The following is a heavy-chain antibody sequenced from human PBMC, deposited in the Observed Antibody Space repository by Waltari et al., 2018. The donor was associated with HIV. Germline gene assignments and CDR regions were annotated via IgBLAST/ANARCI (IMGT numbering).Heavy chain of an antibody. CDR1: GFTFSSYE. J-gene: IGHJ4*02. V-gene: IGHV3-48*03. CDR2: ISSSGSTI. D-gene: IGHD3-10*01. Sequence: EVQLVESGGGLVQPGGSLRLSCAASGFTFSSYEMNWVRQAPGKGLEWVSYISSSGSTIYYADSVKGRFTISRDNAKNSLYLQMNSLRAEDTAVYYCARGVGFGSSVDYWGQGTLVTVSS. CDR3: ARGVGFGSSVDY.